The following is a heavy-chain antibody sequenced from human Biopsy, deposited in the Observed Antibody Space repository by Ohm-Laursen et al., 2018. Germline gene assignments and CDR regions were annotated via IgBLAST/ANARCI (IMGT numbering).Heavy chain of an antibody. CDR1: GGPIDSYY. CDR3: ASAGYNPDWNFDL. CDR2: IYFTGRT. J-gene: IGHJ2*01. Sequence: SQTLSLTCTVSGGPIDSYYWNWIRQPPGKALEWTGYIYFTGRTSYNPSLKSRVTMSVNTSKKQFSLRLSSVTAADTAVYYCASAGYNPDWNFDLWGRGTRATVSS. V-gene: IGHV4-59*12. D-gene: IGHD5-24*01.